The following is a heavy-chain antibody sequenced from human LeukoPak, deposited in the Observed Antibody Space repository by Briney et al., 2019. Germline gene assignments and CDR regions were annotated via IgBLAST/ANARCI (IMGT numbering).Heavy chain of an antibody. CDR2: TSAYNGNT. CDR3: ARVGSSGWYFDY. V-gene: IGHV1-18*01. J-gene: IGHJ4*02. D-gene: IGHD6-19*01. CDR1: GGTFISYA. Sequence: ASVKVSCKASGGTFISYAITWVRQAPGQGLEWMGWTSAYNGNTNYAQKLQGRVTMTTDTSTSTAYMELRSLRSDDTAVYYCARVGSSGWYFDYWGQGTLVTVSS.